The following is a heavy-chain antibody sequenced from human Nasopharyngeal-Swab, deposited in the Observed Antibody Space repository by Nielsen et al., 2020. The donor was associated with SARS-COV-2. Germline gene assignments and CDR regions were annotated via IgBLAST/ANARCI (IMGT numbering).Heavy chain of an antibody. D-gene: IGHD6-19*01. CDR2: TSYDGSIQ. Sequence: GESLKISCAASGFTFSSFGMHWVRQAPGKGLEWVAFTSYDGSIQYYADSVKDRFTISRDNSKNTLYLQMNSLRPEDTAVYYCARGAVAGPNAFDIWGQGTMVIVSS. CDR3: ARGAVAGPNAFDI. CDR1: GFTFSSFG. J-gene: IGHJ3*02. V-gene: IGHV3-30*03.